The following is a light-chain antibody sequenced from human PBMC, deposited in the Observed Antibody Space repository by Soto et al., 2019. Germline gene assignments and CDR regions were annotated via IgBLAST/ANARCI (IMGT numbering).Light chain of an antibody. CDR1: QSISRW. Sequence: DIQMTQSPSTRSASVGDRVTITCRASQSISRWLAWYQQKPGKAPKVLIWDASSLQRGVPSRFSGSGSGTEFTLTISSLQPDDFATYYCQQYNGYSTWTFGQGTKVDSK. CDR3: QQYNGYSTWT. CDR2: DAS. J-gene: IGKJ1*01. V-gene: IGKV1-5*01.